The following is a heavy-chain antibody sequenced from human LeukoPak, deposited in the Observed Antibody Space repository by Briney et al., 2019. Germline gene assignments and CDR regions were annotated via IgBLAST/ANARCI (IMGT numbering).Heavy chain of an antibody. V-gene: IGHV1-2*02. D-gene: IGHD7-27*01. Sequence: ASVKVSCKASGYTFTAYYIHWVRQAPGQGLEWMGWINPNSGGTNYALKFRGRVTMTRDTSISTASMELSRLRSDDTAVYYCARDHNWGPDYWGQGTLVSVSS. CDR1: GYTFTAYY. CDR2: INPNSGGT. CDR3: ARDHNWGPDY. J-gene: IGHJ4*02.